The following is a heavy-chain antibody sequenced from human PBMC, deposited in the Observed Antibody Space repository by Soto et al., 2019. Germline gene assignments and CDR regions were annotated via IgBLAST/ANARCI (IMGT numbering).Heavy chain of an antibody. J-gene: IGHJ6*02. CDR1: GYTFTSYG. CDR3: ARDLGSYYGSGRAYGMDV. Sequence: ASVKVSCKASGYTFTSYGIHWVRQAPGQRLEWTGWINAGNGNTKYSEKFQGRVTITRDTSASTAYMELSSLRSEDTAVYYCARDLGSYYGSGRAYGMDVWGQGTTVTVSS. CDR2: INAGNGNT. D-gene: IGHD3-10*01. V-gene: IGHV1-3*01.